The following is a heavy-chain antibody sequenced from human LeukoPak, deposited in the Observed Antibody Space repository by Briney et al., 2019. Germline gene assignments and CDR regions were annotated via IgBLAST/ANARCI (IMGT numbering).Heavy chain of an antibody. CDR3: ARTIYYYDSSGYYLDY. CDR1: GYTFTSYY. D-gene: IGHD3-22*01. V-gene: IGHV1-46*01. Sequence: GASVKVSCKASGYTFTSYYMHWVRQAPGQGLEWMGIINPSGGSTSYAQKFQGRVTMTRDMSTSTVYMELSSLRSEDTAVYYCARTIYYYDSSGYYLDYWGQGTLVTDSS. CDR2: INPSGGST. J-gene: IGHJ4*02.